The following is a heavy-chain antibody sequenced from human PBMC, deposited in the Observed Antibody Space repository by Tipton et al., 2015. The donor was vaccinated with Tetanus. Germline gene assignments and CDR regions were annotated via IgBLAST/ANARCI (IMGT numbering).Heavy chain of an antibody. CDR2: IYYSGST. D-gene: IGHD6-13*01. J-gene: IGHJ4*02. CDR1: GGSVSSGSYY. V-gene: IGHV4-61*01. CDR3: ASTGGKAAPPAQPEEVY. Sequence: LRLSCTVSGGSVSSGSYYWSWIRQPPGKGLEWIGYIYYSGSTNHNPSLKSRVTISVDTSKNQFSLKLSSVTAADTAAYYCASTGGKAAPPAQPEEVYWGQGTLVTVSS.